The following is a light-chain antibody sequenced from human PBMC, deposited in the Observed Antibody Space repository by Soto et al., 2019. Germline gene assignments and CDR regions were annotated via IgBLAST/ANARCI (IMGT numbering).Light chain of an antibody. V-gene: IGLV1-40*01. CDR1: SSNIGAGYD. CDR2: GNS. Sequence: QSVLTQPPSVSGVPGQRVTISCTGSSSNIGAGYDVHWYQQLPGTAPKLLIYGNSNRPSGVPDRFSGSKSGTSASLAITGLQAEDEAGYYCQSYDSSLSALFGGGTQLTVL. J-gene: IGLJ3*02. CDR3: QSYDSSLSAL.